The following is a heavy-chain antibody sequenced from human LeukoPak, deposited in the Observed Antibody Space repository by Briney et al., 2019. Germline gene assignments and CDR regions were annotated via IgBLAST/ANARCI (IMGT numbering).Heavy chain of an antibody. Sequence: GGTLRLSCAASGFTFSSYAMSWVRQAPGKGLEWVSAISGSGGSTYYADPEKGRFTISRKNNKNTLYLQMKSLRADDTAVYYCAKGDRNVVVIAIPHYWGQGTLVTVSS. V-gene: IGHV3-23*01. D-gene: IGHD2-21*01. CDR1: GFTFSSYA. J-gene: IGHJ4*02. CDR3: AKGDRNVVVIAIPHY. CDR2: ISGSGGST.